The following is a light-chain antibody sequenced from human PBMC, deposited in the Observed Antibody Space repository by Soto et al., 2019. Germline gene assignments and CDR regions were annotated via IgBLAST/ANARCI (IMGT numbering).Light chain of an antibody. J-gene: IGKJ1*01. V-gene: IGKV1-5*01. CDR1: QSISSW. CDR2: DAS. Sequence: DIQVTQSPSTLSASVGDRVTITCRASQSISSWLAWYQQKPGKAPKLLIYDASSLESGVPSRFSGSGSATEFTLTISSLQPDDFATYYCQQYNIYSWTFGQGAKVDVK. CDR3: QQYNIYSWT.